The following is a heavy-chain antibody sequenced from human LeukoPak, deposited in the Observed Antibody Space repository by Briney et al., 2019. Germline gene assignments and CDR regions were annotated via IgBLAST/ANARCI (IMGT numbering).Heavy chain of an antibody. V-gene: IGHV3-23*01. CDR2: ISGSGGST. D-gene: IGHD4-17*01. CDR3: AKALYGDSKHYYYYMDV. J-gene: IGHJ6*03. Sequence: PGGSLRLSCAASGFTFSSYAMSWVRQAQGKGLEWVSAISGSGGSTYYADSVKGRFTISRDNSKNTLYLQMNSLRAEDTAVYYCAKALYGDSKHYYYYMDVWGKGTTVTVSS. CDR1: GFTFSSYA.